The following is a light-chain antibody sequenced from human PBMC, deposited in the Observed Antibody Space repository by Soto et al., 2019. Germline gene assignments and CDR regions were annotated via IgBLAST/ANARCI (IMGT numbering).Light chain of an antibody. Sequence: ESVLTQSPVTLSLSPGERAALSCRASQRVSKSNIGWYQHKTDQAPRLLIYGGTKRTSGVPDRFSGSGSGTDFTLTISRLDPELSAVYYCQHYGSPFLPFGGGTRVEL. J-gene: IGKJ4*01. V-gene: IGKV3-20*01. CDR1: QRVSKSN. CDR2: GGT. CDR3: QHYGSPFLP.